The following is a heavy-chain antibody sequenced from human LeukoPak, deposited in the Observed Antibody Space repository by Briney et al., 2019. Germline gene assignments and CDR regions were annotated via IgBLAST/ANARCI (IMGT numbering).Heavy chain of an antibody. CDR1: GFTFSIYA. Sequence: GGSLRLSCAASGFTFSIYALNWVRQAPGKGLEWVSAISGSGGSTYYADSVKGRFTISRDNAKNSLYLQMNSLRAEDTAVYYCARGMGQWLARGHWYFDLWGRGTLVTVSS. V-gene: IGHV3-23*01. D-gene: IGHD6-19*01. J-gene: IGHJ2*01. CDR3: ARGMGQWLARGHWYFDL. CDR2: ISGSGGST.